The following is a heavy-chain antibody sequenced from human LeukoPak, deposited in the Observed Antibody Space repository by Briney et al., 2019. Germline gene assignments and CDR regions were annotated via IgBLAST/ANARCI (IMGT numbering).Heavy chain of an antibody. J-gene: IGHJ6*03. CDR1: GYTFTSYD. CDR2: MNPNSGNT. Sequence: ASVKVSCKASGYTFTSYDINWVRQATGQGLEWMGWMNPNSGNTGYAQKFQGRVTMTRNTSISTAYMELSSLRSEDTAVYYCARGPNSNYVAFIFYYYHMDVWGKGTTVTVSS. D-gene: IGHD4-11*01. CDR3: ARGPNSNYVAFIFYYYHMDV. V-gene: IGHV1-8*01.